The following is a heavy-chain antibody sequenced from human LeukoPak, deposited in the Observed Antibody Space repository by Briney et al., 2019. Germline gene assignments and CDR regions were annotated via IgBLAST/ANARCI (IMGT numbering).Heavy chain of an antibody. J-gene: IGHJ4*02. CDR3: AAGIAAAGTLDY. CDR1: GFTFSSYA. D-gene: IGHD6-13*01. V-gene: IGHV3-30-3*01. Sequence: GGSLRLPCAASGFTFSSYAMHWVRQAPGKGLEWVAVISYDGSNKYYADSVKGRFTISRDNSKNTLYLQMNSLRAEDTAVYYCAAGIAAAGTLDYWGQGTLVTVSS. CDR2: ISYDGSNK.